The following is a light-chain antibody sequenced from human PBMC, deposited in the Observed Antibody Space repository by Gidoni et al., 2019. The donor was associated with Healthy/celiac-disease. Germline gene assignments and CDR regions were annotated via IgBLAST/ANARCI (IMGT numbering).Light chain of an antibody. CDR2: AAS. V-gene: IGKV1-39*01. CDR1: QSISSY. CDR3: LQGYKTPPT. Sequence: DIQMTQSPSSLSASVGDRVTIPCRASQSISSYLNWYPQKPGKAPKLLIYAASSLQSGVPSRFSGSGSGTDFTLTISRLQAEDFAVYYCLQGYKTPPTFGQGTKLEIK. J-gene: IGKJ2*01.